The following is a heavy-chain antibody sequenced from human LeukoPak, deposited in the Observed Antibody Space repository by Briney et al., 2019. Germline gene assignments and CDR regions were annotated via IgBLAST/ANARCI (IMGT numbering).Heavy chain of an antibody. CDR1: GFTYRNHG. CDR2: IWYDGSNQ. CDR3: ARDWEQLWLKTHYFDY. D-gene: IGHD5-18*01. J-gene: IGHJ4*02. V-gene: IGHV3-33*01. Sequence: HAGRSLRLSCAASGFTYRNHGMHWVRQAPGKGLEWVAVIWYDGSNQYYADSVKGRFTISRDNSKNTLYLQMNSLRAEDTAVYYCARDWEQLWLKTHYFDYWGQGTLVTVSS.